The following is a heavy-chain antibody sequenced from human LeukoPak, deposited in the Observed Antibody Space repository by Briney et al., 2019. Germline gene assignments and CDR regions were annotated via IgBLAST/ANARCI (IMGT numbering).Heavy chain of an antibody. V-gene: IGHV3-43*01. J-gene: IGHJ4*02. CDR1: GFTFDDYT. Sequence: PGGSLRLSCAASGFTFDDYTMHWVRQAPGKGLEWVSLISWDGGSTYYADSVKGRFTISRDNSKNSLYLQMNSLRTEDTALYYCANLGSGAQEEYWGQGTLVTVSS. CDR3: ANLGSGAQEEY. CDR2: ISWDGGST. D-gene: IGHD6-19*01.